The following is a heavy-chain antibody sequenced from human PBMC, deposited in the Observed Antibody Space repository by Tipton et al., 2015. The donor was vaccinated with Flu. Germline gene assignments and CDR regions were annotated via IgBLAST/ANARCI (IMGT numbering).Heavy chain of an antibody. CDR2: VGGGGGPK. J-gene: IGHJ4*02. D-gene: IGHD6-19*01. CDR1: GFTFSRYA. Sequence: SLRLSCAASGFTFSRYAMSWVRQAPGKGLEWVASVGGGGGPKYFADSVKGRFTTSRDFSKNTLYLQMNSLRAEDTAVYYCAKVIPEKVAGLDYWGQGTLVTVSA. V-gene: IGHV3-23*01. CDR3: AKVIPEKVAGLDY.